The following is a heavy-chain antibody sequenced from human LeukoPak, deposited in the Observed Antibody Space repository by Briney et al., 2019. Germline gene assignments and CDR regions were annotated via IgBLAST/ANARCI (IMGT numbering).Heavy chain of an antibody. Sequence: GGSLRIFCSASAFTFCSYAMMWVRQAPGEGLEWFSAVSGSGGNTYYADSVKGRFTISRDNSKNTLYLQMNSLRAEDTAVYYCAKTLRESSGRECFDLWGRGTLVTVSS. CDR1: AFTFCSYA. J-gene: IGHJ2*01. CDR3: AKTLRESSGRECFDL. D-gene: IGHD6-19*01. V-gene: IGHV3-23*01. CDR2: VSGSGGNT.